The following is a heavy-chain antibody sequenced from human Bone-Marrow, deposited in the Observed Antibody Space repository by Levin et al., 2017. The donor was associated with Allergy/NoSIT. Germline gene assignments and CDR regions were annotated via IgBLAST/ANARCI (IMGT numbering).Heavy chain of an antibody. D-gene: IGHD2-2*02. Sequence: QAGGSLRLSCAASGFTFSSYEMNWVRQAPGKGLEWVSYISSSGSTIYYADSVKGRFTISRDNAKNSLYLQMNSLRAEDTAVYYCARGYCSSTSCHIPLDYYYMDVWGKGTTVTVSS. CDR1: GFTFSSYE. CDR3: ARGYCSSTSCHIPLDYYYMDV. J-gene: IGHJ6*03. CDR2: ISSSGSTI. V-gene: IGHV3-48*03.